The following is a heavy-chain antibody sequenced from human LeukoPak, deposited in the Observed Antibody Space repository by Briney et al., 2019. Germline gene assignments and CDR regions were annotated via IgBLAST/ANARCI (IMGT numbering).Heavy chain of an antibody. J-gene: IGHJ6*03. CDR1: GFSFSSYN. CDR3: ARDPYSGAYGDTYYYYMDV. Sequence: PGGSLRLSCEASGFSFSSYNMDWVRQTPGKGLEWISSITTSSSYTFCADSVKGRFTISRDNARNSLYLQMNSLTAEDTAVYYCARDPYSGAYGDTYYYYMDVWGKGTTVTISS. CDR2: ITTSSSYT. V-gene: IGHV3-21*01. D-gene: IGHD1-26*01.